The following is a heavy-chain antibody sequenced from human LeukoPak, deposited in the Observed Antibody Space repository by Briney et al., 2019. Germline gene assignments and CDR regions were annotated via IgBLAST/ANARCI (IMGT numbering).Heavy chain of an antibody. Sequence: GGSLTLSCVVSGFTVSGNYMTWVRQAPGKGLGWVSVIYTGGTTYYRDSVKGRFTISRHNSKNVVNLQMDSLRPEDTAVYYCASGPTYDYVRVILYWGQGTLVTVSS. CDR3: ASGPTYDYVRVILY. D-gene: IGHD3-16*01. V-gene: IGHV3-53*04. CDR2: IYTGGTT. J-gene: IGHJ4*02. CDR1: GFTVSGNY.